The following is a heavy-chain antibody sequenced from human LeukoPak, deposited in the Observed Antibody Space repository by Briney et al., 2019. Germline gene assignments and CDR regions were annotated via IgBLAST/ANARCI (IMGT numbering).Heavy chain of an antibody. J-gene: IGHJ4*02. CDR2: IWYDGSNK. D-gene: IGHD1-26*01. V-gene: IGHV3-33*01. Sequence: GGSLRLSCAASGFTFSSYGMHSVRQAPGKGLEWVAVIWYDGSNKYYADSVKGPFTISRDNSQNTLYLQMNSLRAEDTAVYYCARVWDVGDYYFDFWGQGNLITVSA. CDR3: ARVWDVGDYYFDF. CDR1: GFTFSSYG.